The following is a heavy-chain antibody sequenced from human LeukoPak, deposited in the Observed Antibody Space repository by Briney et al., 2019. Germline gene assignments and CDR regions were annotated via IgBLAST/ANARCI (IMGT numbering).Heavy chain of an antibody. V-gene: IGHV3-23*01. D-gene: IGHD3-22*01. Sequence: PGESLRLSCTVSGFIFNTYAMSWVRQAPGKGLEWVSGVSVSGADTYYAGSVKGRFTISRDTSTNTLYLQMSRLRAEDTATYYCAKDSHGRGYYLNAFDAWGQGTMVTVSS. CDR2: VSVSGADT. CDR3: AKDSHGRGYYLNAFDA. J-gene: IGHJ3*01. CDR1: GFIFNTYA.